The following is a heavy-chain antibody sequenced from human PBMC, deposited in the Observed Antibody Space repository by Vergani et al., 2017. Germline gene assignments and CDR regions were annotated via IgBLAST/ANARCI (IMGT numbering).Heavy chain of an antibody. CDR1: GGSFSGYY. CDR3: ARCFSVYSSSWYPFFDY. J-gene: IGHJ4*02. V-gene: IGHV4-34*01. Sequence: QVQLQQWGAGLLKPSETLSLTCAVYGGSFSGYYWSWIRQPPGKGLEWIGEINHSGSTNYNPSLKSRVTISVDTSKNQFSLKLSSVTAADTAVYYCARCFSVYSSSWYPFFDYWGQGTLVTVSS. D-gene: IGHD6-13*01. CDR2: INHSGST.